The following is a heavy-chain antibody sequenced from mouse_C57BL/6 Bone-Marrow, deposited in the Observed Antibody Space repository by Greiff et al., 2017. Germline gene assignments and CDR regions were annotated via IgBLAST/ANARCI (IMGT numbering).Heavy chain of an antibody. CDR1: GFTFSSYA. D-gene: IGHD2-5*01. V-gene: IGHV5-4*01. CDR3: ARDPHYSNYEGFAY. CDR2: ISDGGSYT. J-gene: IGHJ3*01. Sequence: EVQLQESGGGLVKPGGSLKLSCAASGFTFSSYAMSWVRQTPEKRLEWVATISDGGSYTYYPDNVKGRFTISRDNAKNNLYLQMSHLKSEDTAMYYCARDPHYSNYEGFAYWGQGTLVTVSA.